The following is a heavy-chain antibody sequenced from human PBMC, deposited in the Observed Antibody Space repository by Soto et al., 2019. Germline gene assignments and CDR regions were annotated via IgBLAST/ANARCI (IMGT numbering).Heavy chain of an antibody. Sequence: GGSLRLSCAASGFTFSSYSMNWVRQAPGKGLEWVSSISSSSSYIYYADSVKGRFTISRDNAKNSLYLQMNSLRAEDTAVYYCARDRADDFWSLNWFDPWGQGTLVTVSS. CDR3: ARDRADDFWSLNWFDP. CDR2: ISSSSSYI. J-gene: IGHJ5*02. V-gene: IGHV3-21*01. CDR1: GFTFSSYS. D-gene: IGHD3-3*01.